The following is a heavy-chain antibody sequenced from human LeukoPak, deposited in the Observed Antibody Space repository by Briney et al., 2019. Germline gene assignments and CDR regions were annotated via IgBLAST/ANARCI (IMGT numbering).Heavy chain of an antibody. CDR2: VEPVGSEK. V-gene: IGHV3-7*04. CDR3: ARVNSGVTYRPGRTETTYYGMDV. J-gene: IGHJ6*02. CDR1: GFPFRGYW. Sequence: GSLTLSCAAPGFPFRGYWMDWVRTAPGKGLGGVGKVEPVGSEKYYVDSVKGRFTISRDNAKNSLFLQMNSLRAEDTAVYYCARVNSGVTYRPGRTETTYYGMDVWGQGTTVTVS. D-gene: IGHD1/OR15-1a*01.